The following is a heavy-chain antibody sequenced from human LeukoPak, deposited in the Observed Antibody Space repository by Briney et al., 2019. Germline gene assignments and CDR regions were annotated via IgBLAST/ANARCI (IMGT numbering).Heavy chain of an antibody. D-gene: IGHD3-10*01. Sequence: GGSLRLSCAASGFTLSSYAMSWVRQGPGKGLEWVSAISVSGNTYHADSVKGRFTISRDNSKNTLYLQMNSLRAEDTAVYYCAKDALKYGSGSYYFFDYWGQGTLVTVSS. CDR3: AKDALKYGSGSYYFFDY. V-gene: IGHV3-23*01. CDR1: GFTLSSYA. CDR2: ISVSGNT. J-gene: IGHJ4*02.